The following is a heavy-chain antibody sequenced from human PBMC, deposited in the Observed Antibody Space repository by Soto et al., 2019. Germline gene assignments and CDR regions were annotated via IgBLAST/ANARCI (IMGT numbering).Heavy chain of an antibody. CDR3: AKARRDAFDI. CDR1: GFTFDDYA. J-gene: IGHJ3*02. V-gene: IGHV3-9*01. Sequence: DVQLVESGGGLVQPGRSLRLSCAASGFTFDDYAMHWVRQAPGKGLEWVSGISWNSGSIGYADSVKGRFTISRDNAKNSLYLQMNSLRAEDTALYYCAKARRDAFDIWGQGTMVTVSS. CDR2: ISWNSGSI.